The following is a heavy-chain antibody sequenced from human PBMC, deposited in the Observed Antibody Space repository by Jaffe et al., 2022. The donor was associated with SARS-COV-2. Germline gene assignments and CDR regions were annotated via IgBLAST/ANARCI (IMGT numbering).Heavy chain of an antibody. Sequence: QVQLVQSGAEVKKPGASVKVSCKASGYTFTSYGISWVRQAPGQGLEWMGWISAYNGNTNYAQKLQGRVTMTTDTSTSTAYMELRSLRSDDTAVYYCARDLSVDYVWGSYRATGYFDLWGRGTLVTVSS. CDR3: ARDLSVDYVWGSYRATGYFDL. CDR2: ISAYNGNT. V-gene: IGHV1-18*01. D-gene: IGHD3-16*02. J-gene: IGHJ2*01. CDR1: GYTFTSYG.